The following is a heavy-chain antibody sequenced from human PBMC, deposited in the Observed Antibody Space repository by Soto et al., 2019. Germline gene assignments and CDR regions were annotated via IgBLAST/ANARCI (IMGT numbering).Heavy chain of an antibody. CDR2: IIPVIGLT. CDR1: GGTFTTYT. V-gene: IGHV1-69*02. Sequence: QVQLVQSGAEVKKPGSSVRVSCTVSGGTFTTYTIDWVRQAPGQGLEWMGRIIPVIGLTNYGLPGRVTITADKCTSTAYLELSGLKSEDTAMYYCAKNLAGNDQNAYDIWGQGTMVTVSS. J-gene: IGHJ3*02. D-gene: IGHD2-2*01. CDR3: AKNLAGNDQNAYDI.